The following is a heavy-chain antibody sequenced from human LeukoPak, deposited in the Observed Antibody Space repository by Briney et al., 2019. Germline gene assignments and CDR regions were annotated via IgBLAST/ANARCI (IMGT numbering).Heavy chain of an antibody. Sequence: PGGSLRLSCAASGVTFSSYAMSWVRQAPGKGLEWVSAISGSGGSTYYADSVKGRFTISRDNSKNTLYLQMNSLRAEDTAVYYCASSGIVVVINDAFDIWGQGTMVTVSS. CDR1: GVTFSSYA. CDR3: ASSGIVVVINDAFDI. D-gene: IGHD3-22*01. V-gene: IGHV3-23*01. CDR2: ISGSGGST. J-gene: IGHJ3*02.